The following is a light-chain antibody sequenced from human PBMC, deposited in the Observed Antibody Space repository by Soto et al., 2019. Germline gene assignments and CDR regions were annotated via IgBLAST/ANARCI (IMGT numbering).Light chain of an antibody. CDR1: SGYSNYK. J-gene: IGLJ2*01. CDR3: GADHGSGSNFLVV. V-gene: IGLV9-49*01. CDR2: VGTGGIEG. Sequence: QPVLTQPPSASASLGASVTLTCTLSSGYSNYKVDWYQQRPGEGPRFVMRVGTGGIEGSKGDGIPDRFSVLGSGLNRYLTINNIQEEDEGDYHCGADHGSGSNFLVVFGGGTQLTVL.